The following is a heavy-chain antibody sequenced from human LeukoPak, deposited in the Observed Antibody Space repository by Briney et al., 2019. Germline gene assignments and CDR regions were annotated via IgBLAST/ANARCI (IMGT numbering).Heavy chain of an antibody. CDR2: ISGYNGYT. CDR1: GYTFTGYY. D-gene: IGHD3-22*01. V-gene: IGHV1-18*04. Sequence: ASVKVSCKASGYTFTGYYMHWVRQAPGQGLEWMGWISGYNGYTRDVQKLQDRVTMTTDTSTSTAYMELRSLRSDDTAVYYCARDLTHRRNYDNSGYQIVPAFWGQGTLVTVSS. CDR3: ARDLTHRRNYDNSGYQIVPAF. J-gene: IGHJ4*02.